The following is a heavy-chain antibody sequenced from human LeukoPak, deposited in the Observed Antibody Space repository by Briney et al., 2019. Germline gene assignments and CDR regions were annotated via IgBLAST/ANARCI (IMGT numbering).Heavy chain of an antibody. J-gene: IGHJ5*02. CDR3: AGLPWYGSGWSADWFDP. D-gene: IGHD6-19*01. Sequence: GGSLRLSCAASGFTFSSYSMNWVRQAPGKGLEWVSYISSSSSTIYYADSVKGRFTISRDNAKNSLYLQMNSLSAEDTAVYYCAGLPWYGSGWSADWFDPWGQGTLVTVSS. CDR1: GFTFSSYS. CDR2: ISSSSSTI. V-gene: IGHV3-48*04.